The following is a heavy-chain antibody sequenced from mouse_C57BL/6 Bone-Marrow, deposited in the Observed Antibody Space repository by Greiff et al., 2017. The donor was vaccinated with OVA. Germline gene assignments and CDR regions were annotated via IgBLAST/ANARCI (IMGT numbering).Heavy chain of an antibody. D-gene: IGHD1-1*01. J-gene: IGHJ4*01. V-gene: IGHV5-6*01. CDR3: ARPITTVVADENYYAMDY. Sequence: EVKVVESGGDLVKPGGSLKLSCAASGFTFSSYGMSWVRQTPDKRLEWVATISSGGSYTYYPDSVKGRFTISRDNAKNTLYLQMSSLKSEDTAMYYCARPITTVVADENYYAMDYWGQGTSVTVSS. CDR2: ISSGGSYT. CDR1: GFTFSSYG.